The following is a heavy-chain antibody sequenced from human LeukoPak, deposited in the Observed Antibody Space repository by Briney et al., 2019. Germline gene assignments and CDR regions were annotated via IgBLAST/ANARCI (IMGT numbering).Heavy chain of an antibody. CDR2: IYTSGST. Sequence: PSETLSLTCTVSGGSISSGSYYWSWIRQPAGKGLERIGRIYTSGSTNYNPSLKSRVTISVDTSKNQFSLKLSSVTAADTAVYYCARRRYVLRYFRRDNWFDPWGQGTLVTVSS. D-gene: IGHD3-9*01. CDR1: GGSISSGSYY. CDR3: ARRRYVLRYFRRDNWFDP. V-gene: IGHV4-61*02. J-gene: IGHJ5*02.